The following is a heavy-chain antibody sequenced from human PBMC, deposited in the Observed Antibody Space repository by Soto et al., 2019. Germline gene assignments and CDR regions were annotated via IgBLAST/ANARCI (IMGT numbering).Heavy chain of an antibody. Sequence: SETLSLTCTVSGGSISSYYWSWIRQPPGKGLEWIGYIYYSGSTNYNPSLKSRVTISVDTSKNQLSLKLSSVTAADTAVYYCARQRVRVAAASDWFDPWGQGTLVTVSS. CDR3: ARQRVRVAAASDWFDP. CDR2: IYYSGST. J-gene: IGHJ5*02. D-gene: IGHD6-13*01. CDR1: GGSISSYY. V-gene: IGHV4-59*08.